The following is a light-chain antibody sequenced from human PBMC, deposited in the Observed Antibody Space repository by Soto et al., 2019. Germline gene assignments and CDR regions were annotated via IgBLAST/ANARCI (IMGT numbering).Light chain of an antibody. J-gene: IGKJ1*01. CDR1: SSNIGAEYD. V-gene: IGKV3-20*01. Sequence: VLTQPPCVSWAPGQRVAISCTGSSSNIGAEYDVHWYQQLPGTAPKRLIYGASSRANGIPDRFSGSGSGTDFTLTISRLEPEDFAVYYCQQYGSSPPSTFGQGTKVDIK. CDR3: QQYGSSPPST. CDR2: GAS.